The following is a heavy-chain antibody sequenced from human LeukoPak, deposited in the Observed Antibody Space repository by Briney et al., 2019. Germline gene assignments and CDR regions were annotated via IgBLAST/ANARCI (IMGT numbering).Heavy chain of an antibody. CDR2: IRSKAYGGTT. Sequence: QPGRSLRLSCTASGFTFCDYAMSWGRQAPGKGLERVGFIRSKAYGGTTEYAASVKGRFTISRDDSKSIAYLQMNSLKTEDTAVYYCTRGAPYVWGSYRSPPFDYWGQGTLVTVSS. CDR3: TRGAPYVWGSYRSPPFDY. CDR1: GFTFCDYA. D-gene: IGHD3-16*02. V-gene: IGHV3-49*04. J-gene: IGHJ4*02.